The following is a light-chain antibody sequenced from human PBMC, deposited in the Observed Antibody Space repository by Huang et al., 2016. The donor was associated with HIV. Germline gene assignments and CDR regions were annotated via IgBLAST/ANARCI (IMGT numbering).Light chain of an antibody. CDR3: MQVTQWPPYT. J-gene: IGKJ2*01. CDR2: KVS. CDR1: RSLVYSDGNTD. Sequence: RSSRSLVYSDGNTDLNWCQQRQGPSPGRLTYKVSNWDSGVPDRLSGSESGTDFTLKISRVEAEDVGVYYCMQVTQWPPYTFGQGTTGDQ. V-gene: IGKV2D-30*01.